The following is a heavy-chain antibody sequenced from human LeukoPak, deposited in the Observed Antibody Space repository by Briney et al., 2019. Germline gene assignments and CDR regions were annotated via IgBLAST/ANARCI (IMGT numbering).Heavy chain of an antibody. V-gene: IGHV4-59*01. D-gene: IGHD6-13*01. CDR3: ASPGIAAARPFDN. CDR1: GGSISSYY. J-gene: IGHJ4*02. Sequence: PSETLSLTCTVSGGSISSYYWSWIRQPPGKGLEWIGYIYYSGSTNYNPSLKSRVTISVDTSKNQFSLKLSSVTAADTAVYYCASPGIAAARPFDNWGQGTLVTVSS. CDR2: IYYSGST.